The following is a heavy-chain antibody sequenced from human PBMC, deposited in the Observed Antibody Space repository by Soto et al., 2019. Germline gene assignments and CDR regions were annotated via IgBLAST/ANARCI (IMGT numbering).Heavy chain of an antibody. V-gene: IGHV1-3*01. CDR2: VKAGHGKT. CDR3: ARDLDDFWSGYYLGREHYYYYGMDV. D-gene: IGHD3-3*01. CDR1: GYTFTYFA. Sequence: QVQLGQSGAGGKKPWGSVKGSFQASGYTFTYFAMPWGAQAPGTKLGGIGWVKAGHGKTKYSQKFQGRVTITRDTSASTAYMELSSLRSEDTAVYYCARDLDDFWSGYYLGREHYYYYGMDVWGQGTTVTVSS. J-gene: IGHJ6*02.